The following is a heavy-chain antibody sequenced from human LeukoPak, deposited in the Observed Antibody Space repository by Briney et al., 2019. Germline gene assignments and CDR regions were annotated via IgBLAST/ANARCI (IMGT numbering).Heavy chain of an antibody. V-gene: IGHV1-69*06. D-gene: IGHD3-3*02. CDR1: GGTFSSYA. CDR2: IIPVFATP. CDR3: ARSAGSVVIFGVAIIPDYYYYMDV. J-gene: IGHJ6*03. Sequence: ASVKVSCKASGGTFSSYAISWVRQAPGQGLEWMGGIIPVFATPKYAQTFQGRVTITADTSTSTAYMEVSSLRSEDTAVYYCARSAGSVVIFGVAIIPDYYYYMDVWGKGTTVTVSS.